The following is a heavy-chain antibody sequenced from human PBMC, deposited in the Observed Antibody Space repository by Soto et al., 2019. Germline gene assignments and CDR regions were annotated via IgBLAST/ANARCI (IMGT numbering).Heavy chain of an antibody. J-gene: IGHJ4*02. CDR2: IKQDGSEK. D-gene: IGHD5-12*01. CDR3: ARATSVDAY. V-gene: IGHV3-7*01. Sequence: EVQLVESGGDLVQPGGSLRLSCAASGFAFSGYSMSWVRQAPGKGLEGVANIKQDGSEKYYVDSVKGRFTISRDNAKNSLYLQMNSLRVEDTAVYYCARATSVDAYWGQGTLVTVSS. CDR1: GFAFSGYS.